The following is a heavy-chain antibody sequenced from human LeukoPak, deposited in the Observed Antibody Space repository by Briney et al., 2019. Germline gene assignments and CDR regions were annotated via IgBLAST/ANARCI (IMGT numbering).Heavy chain of an antibody. D-gene: IGHD3-22*01. CDR2: IKQDGSEK. J-gene: IGHJ4*02. CDR3: ARAVYDSSGLGNY. V-gene: IGHV3-7*01. Sequence: GGSLRLSCAASGFTFSSYWMSWVRQAPGKGLERVANIKQDGSEKNYVDSVKGRFTISRDNAKNSLYLQMNSLRAEDMAVYYCARAVYDSSGLGNYWGQGTQVTVSS. CDR1: GFTFSSYW.